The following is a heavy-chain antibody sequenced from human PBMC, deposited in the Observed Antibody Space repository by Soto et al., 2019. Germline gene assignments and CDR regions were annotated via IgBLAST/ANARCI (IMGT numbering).Heavy chain of an antibody. J-gene: IGHJ4*02. Sequence: QSQTLSLTCAISGDSVSSNSAAWNWIRQSPSRGLEWLGRTYYRSKWYNDYAVSVKSRITINPDTSKNQFSLQLNSVTPEDTAVYYCAREGSGWYRLSLYHFDYWGQGTLVTVSS. CDR2: TYYRSKWYN. D-gene: IGHD6-19*01. CDR1: GDSVSSNSAA. CDR3: AREGSGWYRLSLYHFDY. V-gene: IGHV6-1*01.